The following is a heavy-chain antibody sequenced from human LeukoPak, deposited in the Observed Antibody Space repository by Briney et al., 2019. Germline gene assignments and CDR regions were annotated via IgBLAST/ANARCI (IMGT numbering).Heavy chain of an antibody. V-gene: IGHV3-9*01. J-gene: IGHJ4*02. CDR3: AKAGTIAVAGSGFDY. CDR1: GFTFDDYA. CDR2: ISWNSGSI. D-gene: IGHD6-19*01. Sequence: GGSLRLSCAASGFTFDDYAMHWVRQAPGKGLEWVSGISWNSGSIGYADSAKGRFTISRDNAKNSLYLQMNSLRAEDTALYYCAKAGTIAVAGSGFDYWGQGTLVTVSS.